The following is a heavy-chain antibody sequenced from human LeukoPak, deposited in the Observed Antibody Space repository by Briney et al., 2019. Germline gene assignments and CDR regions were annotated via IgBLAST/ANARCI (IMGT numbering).Heavy chain of an antibody. Sequence: SGTLSLTCTVSAGSISSYYWSWIRQPPGKGLEWIGYIYYSRTTNYNPSLKSRVTISVDTSKNQFSLKLNSVTAADTAVYYCAGSHRSGWFVFDYWGQGTLVTVSS. J-gene: IGHJ4*02. CDR3: AGSHRSGWFVFDY. V-gene: IGHV4-59*01. CDR1: AGSISSYY. CDR2: IYYSRTT. D-gene: IGHD6-19*01.